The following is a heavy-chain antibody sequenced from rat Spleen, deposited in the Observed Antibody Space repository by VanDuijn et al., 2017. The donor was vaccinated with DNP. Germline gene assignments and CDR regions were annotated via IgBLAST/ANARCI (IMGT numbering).Heavy chain of an antibody. J-gene: IGHJ2*01. CDR3: STLNYYASLSGYFDY. D-gene: IGHD1-12*01. V-gene: IGHV5-25*01. CDR1: GFTFSNFD. CDR2: ISPGGDNS. Sequence: EVQLVDSGGGLVQPGRSLKLSCEVSGFTFSNFDMAWVRQAPMKGLEWVASISPGGDNSYYRDSVKVRFTISRDNAKSTLFLQMDSLRSEDTATYYCSTLNYYASLSGYFDYWGQGVMVTVSS.